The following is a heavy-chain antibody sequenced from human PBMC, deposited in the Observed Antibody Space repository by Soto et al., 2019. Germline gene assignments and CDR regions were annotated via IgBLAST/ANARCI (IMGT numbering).Heavy chain of an antibody. V-gene: IGHV4-39*01. J-gene: IGHJ4*02. Sequence: TSETLSLTCTVSGSSISSSSFYWGWIRQPPGKGLEWIGSIYHSGSTYYNPSLKSRVTISVDTSKNQFSLKLSSVTAADTAVYYCATLWGQDWGQGTLVTVSS. CDR1: GSSISSSSFY. CDR3: ATLWGQD. D-gene: IGHD3-10*01. CDR2: IYHSGST.